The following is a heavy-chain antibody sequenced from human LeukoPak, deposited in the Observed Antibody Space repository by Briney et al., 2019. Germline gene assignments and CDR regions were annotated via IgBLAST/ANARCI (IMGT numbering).Heavy chain of an antibody. Sequence: PGGSLRLSCAASGFTFSSYSMNWVRQAPGKGLEWVSYISSSSSTIYYADSVKGRFTISRDNSKNTLYLQMNSLRAEDTAVYYCARAVDTAMDSPPYYYGMDVWGQGTTVTVSS. J-gene: IGHJ6*02. CDR1: GFTFSSYS. V-gene: IGHV3-48*01. CDR3: ARAVDTAMDSPPYYYGMDV. D-gene: IGHD5-18*01. CDR2: ISSSSSTI.